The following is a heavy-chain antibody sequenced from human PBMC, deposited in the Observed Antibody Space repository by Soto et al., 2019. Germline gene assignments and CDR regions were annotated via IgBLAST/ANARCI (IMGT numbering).Heavy chain of an antibody. V-gene: IGHV1-18*01. J-gene: IGHJ5*02. CDR1: GYTFTIYG. CDR3: AREAGYVESWFDP. D-gene: IGHD2-2*01. CDR2: ISAYNGNT. Sequence: ASVKVCCKASGYTFTIYGISWARQAPGQGLEWMGWISAYNGNTNYAQKLQGRVTMTTDTSTSTAYMELRSLRSDDTAVYYCAREAGYVESWFDPWGQGTLVTVSS.